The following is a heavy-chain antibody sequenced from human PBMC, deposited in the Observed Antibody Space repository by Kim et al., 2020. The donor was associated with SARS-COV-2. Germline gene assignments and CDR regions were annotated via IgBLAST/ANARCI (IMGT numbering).Heavy chain of an antibody. CDR3: ARGIQRWLLWFVY. CDR2: IYYSGST. D-gene: IGHD5-18*01. V-gene: IGHV4-31*03. Sequence: SETLSLTCTVSGGSISSGGYYWSWLRQHPGKGLEWIGYIYYSGSTYYNPSLKSRVTISVDTSKNQFSLKLSSVTAADTAVYYWARGIQRWLLWFVYWGQGTLVTVSS. J-gene: IGHJ4*02. CDR1: GGSISSGGYY.